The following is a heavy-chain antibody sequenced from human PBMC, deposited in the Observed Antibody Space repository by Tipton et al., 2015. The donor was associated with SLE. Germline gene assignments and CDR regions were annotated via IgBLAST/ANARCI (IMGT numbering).Heavy chain of an antibody. V-gene: IGHV4-34*01. CDR2: INHSGST. CDR1: GGSFSTYY. D-gene: IGHD3-3*01. CDR3: ARDLEQPYDY. J-gene: IGHJ4*02. Sequence: LRLSCAVYGGSFSTYYWSWIRQPPGKGLEWIGEINHSGSTNYNPSLKSRVTISVDTSKNQFSLKLSSVTAADTAVYYCARDLEQPYDYWGQGTLVTVSS.